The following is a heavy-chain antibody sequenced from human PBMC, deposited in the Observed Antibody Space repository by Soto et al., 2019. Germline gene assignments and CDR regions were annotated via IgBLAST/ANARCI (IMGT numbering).Heavy chain of an antibody. Sequence: QVQLQESGPGLVKPSETLSLTCTVSGGSISSYYWSWIRQPPGKGLEWIGYIYYSGSTNYNPSLKSRVTISVDTSKNQFSLKLSSVTAADTAVYYCARTPGDYYYYMDVWGKGTTVTVSS. CDR3: ARTPGDYYYYMDV. CDR1: GGSISSYY. J-gene: IGHJ6*03. V-gene: IGHV4-59*01. CDR2: IYYSGST.